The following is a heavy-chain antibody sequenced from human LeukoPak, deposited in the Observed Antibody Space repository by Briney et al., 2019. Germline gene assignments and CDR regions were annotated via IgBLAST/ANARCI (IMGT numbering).Heavy chain of an antibody. CDR1: GFTFSSYA. CDR3: ATSSGYYLDFDY. Sequence: GGSLRLSCAASGFTFSSYAMHWVRQAPGKGLEWVAVISYDGSNKYYVDSVKGRFTISRDNSKNTLYLQMNSLRAEDTAVYYCATSSGYYLDFDYWGQGTLVTVSS. CDR2: ISYDGSNK. V-gene: IGHV3-30*04. D-gene: IGHD3-22*01. J-gene: IGHJ4*02.